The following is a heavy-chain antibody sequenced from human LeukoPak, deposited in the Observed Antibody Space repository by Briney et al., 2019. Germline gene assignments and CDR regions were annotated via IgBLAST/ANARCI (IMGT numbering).Heavy chain of an antibody. CDR1: GFTVSSNS. V-gene: IGHV3-53*01. J-gene: IGHJ4*02. Sequence: GGSLRLSCTVSGFTVSSNSMSWARQAPGKGLEWVSFIYSDNTHYSDSVKGRVSISRDNSKNTLYVQMNSLRAEHTAVYYCARDKQVVVGATTAYDYWGQGTLVTVSS. CDR2: IYSDNT. D-gene: IGHD1-26*01. CDR3: ARDKQVVVGATTAYDY.